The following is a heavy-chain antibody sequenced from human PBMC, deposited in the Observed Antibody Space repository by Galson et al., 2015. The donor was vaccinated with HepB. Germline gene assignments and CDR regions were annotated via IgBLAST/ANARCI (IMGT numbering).Heavy chain of an antibody. CDR2: IYYRGST. D-gene: IGHD3-3*02. CDR3: ARDARPSINTFGVDFGPYMDV. CDR1: GGSISSSTYY. J-gene: IGHJ6*03. Sequence: LSLTCTVSGGSISSSTYYWGWLRQPPGKGLEWIGTIYYRGSTYYNPSLKSRVTISVDTSKNQSSLKLTSVTAADTAVYFCARDARPSINTFGVDFGPYMDVWGKGTTVTVSS. V-gene: IGHV4-39*07.